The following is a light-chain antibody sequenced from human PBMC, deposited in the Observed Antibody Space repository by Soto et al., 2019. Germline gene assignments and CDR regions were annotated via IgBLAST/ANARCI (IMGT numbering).Light chain of an antibody. CDR2: TNN. J-gene: IGLJ1*01. Sequence: QSVLTQPLSASGTPGQRVTVSCSGSTSDIGTNAVNWFQHLPGTAPRLLIYTNNQRPSGVPDRFSGSKSGTSASLAISGLQSEDEATYYCATWHDSFYVFGTGTKLTVL. CDR1: TSDIGTNA. V-gene: IGLV1-44*01. CDR3: ATWHDSFYV.